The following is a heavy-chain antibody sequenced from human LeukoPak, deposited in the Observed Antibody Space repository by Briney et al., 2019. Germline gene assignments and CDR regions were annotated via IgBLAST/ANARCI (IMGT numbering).Heavy chain of an antibody. J-gene: IGHJ5*02. D-gene: IGHD3-10*01. CDR1: GYTFTSYY. CDR2: INPSGGST. Sequence: ASVKVSCKASGYTFTSYYMHWVRQAPGQGLEWMGIINPSGGSTSYAQKFQGRVTMTTDTSTSTAYMELRSLRSDDTAVYYCARVGLNWFDPWGQGTLVTVSS. V-gene: IGHV1-46*01. CDR3: ARVGLNWFDP.